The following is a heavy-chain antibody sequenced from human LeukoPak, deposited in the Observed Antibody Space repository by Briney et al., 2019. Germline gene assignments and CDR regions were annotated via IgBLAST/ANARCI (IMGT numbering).Heavy chain of an antibody. CDR1: GGSISSGSYW. D-gene: IGHD2-8*01. Sequence: SETLSLTCTVSGGSISSGSYWWSWIRQHPERGLEWIGYHYYSGNTYYHPSLKSRVSISVDTSKNQLSLTLPSVTAAVTAVYYCARGHRTSSAYHCNAMDVWGQGTTVTVSS. V-gene: IGHV4-31*03. CDR2: HYYSGNT. J-gene: IGHJ6*02. CDR3: ARGHRTSSAYHCNAMDV.